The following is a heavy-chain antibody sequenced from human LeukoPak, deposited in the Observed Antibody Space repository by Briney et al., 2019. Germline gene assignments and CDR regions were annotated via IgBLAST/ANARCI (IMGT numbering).Heavy chain of an antibody. J-gene: IGHJ4*02. Sequence: PGGSLRLSCAASGITVSTNYMSWVRQAPGKGLEWVSVIYSGGSTYYADSVKGRFTISRDNSKNTLYLQMNSLRAEDTAVYYCARLYVWGSYRYFDYWGQGTLVTVSS. CDR2: IYSGGST. V-gene: IGHV3-53*01. CDR1: GITVSTNY. D-gene: IGHD3-16*02. CDR3: ARLYVWGSYRYFDY.